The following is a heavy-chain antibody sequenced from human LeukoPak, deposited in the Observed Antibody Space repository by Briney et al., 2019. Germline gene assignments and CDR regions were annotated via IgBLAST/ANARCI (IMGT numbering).Heavy chain of an antibody. CDR2: ISSSSSTI. Sequence: GGSLRLSCAASGFTFSSYSMNWVRQAPGKGLEWVSYISSSSSTIYYADSVKGRFTISRDNAKNSLYLQMNSLRAEDTAVYYCARFSRMYPLPAAPNDAFDIWGQGTMVTVSS. V-gene: IGHV3-48*01. J-gene: IGHJ3*02. D-gene: IGHD2-2*01. CDR1: GFTFSSYS. CDR3: ARFSRMYPLPAAPNDAFDI.